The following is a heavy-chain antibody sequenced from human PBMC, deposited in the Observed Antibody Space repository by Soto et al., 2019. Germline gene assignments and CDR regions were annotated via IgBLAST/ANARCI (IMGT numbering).Heavy chain of an antibody. J-gene: IGHJ6*02. V-gene: IGHV1-69*06. Sequence: SVKVSCKASGGTFSSYAISWVRQAPGQGLEWMGGIIPIFGTANYAQKFQGRVTITADKSTSTAYMELSSLRSEDTAVYYCAVVVVPAAPPIYYYYGMDVWGQGTTVTVSS. CDR1: GGTFSSYA. CDR2: IIPIFGTA. CDR3: AVVVVPAAPPIYYYYGMDV. D-gene: IGHD2-2*01.